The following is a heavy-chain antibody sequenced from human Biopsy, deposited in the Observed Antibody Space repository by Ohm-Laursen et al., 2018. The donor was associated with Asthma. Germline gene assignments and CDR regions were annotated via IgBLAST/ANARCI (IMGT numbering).Heavy chain of an antibody. CDR3: AKEVFPGWELRRGPDS. J-gene: IGHJ4*02. D-gene: IGHD1-26*01. CDR1: GLNFCNYG. Sequence: SLRLSCAASGLNFCNYGMHWVRHAPGKGLDWVAVISFDGTNRNYTDSVKGRFTISRDNSRNTLHLEMNSLRAEDTAVYFCAKEVFPGWELRRGPDSWGQGTLVTVSS. V-gene: IGHV3-30*18. CDR2: ISFDGTNR.